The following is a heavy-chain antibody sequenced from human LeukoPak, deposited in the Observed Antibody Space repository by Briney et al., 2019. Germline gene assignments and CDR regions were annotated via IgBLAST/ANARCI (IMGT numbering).Heavy chain of an antibody. J-gene: IGHJ3*02. CDR1: GYTFTSYA. D-gene: IGHD1-1*01. CDR3: ARTGMGDAFDI. V-gene: IGHV1-8*03. CDR2: MIPNSGNT. Sequence: GASVKVSCKASGYTFTSYAMHWGRQAPGQRLEWMGWMIPNSGNTGYAQKFQRRVTITRNTSISTAYMELSSLRSEDTAVYYCARTGMGDAFDIWGQGTMVTVSS.